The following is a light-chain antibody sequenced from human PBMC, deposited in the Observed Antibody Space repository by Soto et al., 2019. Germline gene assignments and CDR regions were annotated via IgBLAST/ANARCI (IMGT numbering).Light chain of an antibody. V-gene: IGKV1-33*01. CDR1: QDISNY. Sequence: DIQMTQYPSSLSASVGDRVTITCQASQDISNYLIWYQQKPGKAPKLLIYDASNLETGVPSRFSGSGSWTDFTFTISSLQPEDIVTYYCQQYDNLPFTFGGGTKVEIK. J-gene: IGKJ4*01. CDR2: DAS. CDR3: QQYDNLPFT.